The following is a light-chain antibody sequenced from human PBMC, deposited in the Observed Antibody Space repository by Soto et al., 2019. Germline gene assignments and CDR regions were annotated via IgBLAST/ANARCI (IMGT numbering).Light chain of an antibody. V-gene: IGLV2-14*01. CDR1: SSDVGDYDY. J-gene: IGLJ2*01. CDR2: EVS. CDR3: SSYTIVSTLI. Sequence: QSALTQPASVSGSPGQSITISCTGTSSDVGDYDYVSWYQQHPGKAPKLMIYEVSNRPSGVSIRFSGSKSGSTASLTISSLQPEDAADYYCSSYTIVSTLIFGGGTKVTVL.